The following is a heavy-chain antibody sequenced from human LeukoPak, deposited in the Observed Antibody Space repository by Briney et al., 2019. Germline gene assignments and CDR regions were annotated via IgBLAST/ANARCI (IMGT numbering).Heavy chain of an antibody. V-gene: IGHV1-24*01. J-gene: IGHJ4*02. Sequence: ASVKVSCEVSGYTLTELSMHWVRQAPGKGLEWMGGFDREDGKTIYAQKFQGRVTMTEDTSTDTAYMELSRLRSEDTAVYYCATLHVLRYFDWFHWGQGTLVTVSS. CDR2: FDREDGKT. D-gene: IGHD3-9*01. CDR3: ATLHVLRYFDWFH. CDR1: GYTLTELS.